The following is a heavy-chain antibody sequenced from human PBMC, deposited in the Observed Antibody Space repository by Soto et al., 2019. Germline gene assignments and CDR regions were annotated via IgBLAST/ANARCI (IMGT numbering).Heavy chain of an antibody. V-gene: IGHV1-2*06. D-gene: IGHD6-19*01. CDR1: GYIFTDYY. Sequence: ASVKVSCKTSGYIFTDYYIHWVRQAPGQGLEWLGRISPNTGDTHFAQDFQGRVTLTRDTSTNTAYMELSRLTSADTAIFYCARNRHTSGCDYFDSWGQGALVTVSS. J-gene: IGHJ4*02. CDR2: ISPNTGDT. CDR3: ARNRHTSGCDYFDS.